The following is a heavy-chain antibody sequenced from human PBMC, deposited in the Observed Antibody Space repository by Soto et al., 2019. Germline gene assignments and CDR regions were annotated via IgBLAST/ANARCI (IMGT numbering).Heavy chain of an antibody. D-gene: IGHD6-19*01. CDR2: IWYDGSNK. CDR3: ARGSSCWSSPFAY. J-gene: IGHJ4*02. Sequence: PGCSLRLCCAVSGFIFIGYGMDLDRQAPCKGLEWVAVIWYDGSNKYYADSVKGRFNISRDNSKNTLYLQMNSLRDEDTAVYYSARGSSCWSSPFAYRGQGTVVPFSA. CDR1: GFIFIGYG. V-gene: IGHV3-33*01.